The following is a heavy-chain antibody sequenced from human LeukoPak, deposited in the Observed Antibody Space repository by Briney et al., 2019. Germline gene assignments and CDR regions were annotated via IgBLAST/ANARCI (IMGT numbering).Heavy chain of an antibody. D-gene: IGHD3-16*01. CDR3: ARGVESLAANTLAY. Sequence: GGSLRLSCAASGFTVITNDMTWVRQAPGKGLQWVSVLYSDGNTKYADSVQGRFTISRDNSKNTLYLEMNSLSPDDTAVYYCARGVESLAANTLAYWGLGTLVTVSS. J-gene: IGHJ4*02. CDR2: LYSDGNT. V-gene: IGHV3-53*01. CDR1: GFTVITND.